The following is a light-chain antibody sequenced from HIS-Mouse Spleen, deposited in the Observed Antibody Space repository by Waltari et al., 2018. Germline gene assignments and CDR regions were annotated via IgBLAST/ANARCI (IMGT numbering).Light chain of an antibody. CDR1: STNLGRNY. V-gene: IGLV1-47*01. CDR3: AAWDDSLSGPV. Sequence: QSVLTQPPSAPGTPGQRVTISFSGSSTNLGRNYGFWYQALPGPAPKLLIYRNNQRPSGVPDRFSGSKSGTSASLAISGLRSEDEADYYCAAWDDSLSGPVFGGGTKLTVL. J-gene: IGLJ3*02. CDR2: RNN.